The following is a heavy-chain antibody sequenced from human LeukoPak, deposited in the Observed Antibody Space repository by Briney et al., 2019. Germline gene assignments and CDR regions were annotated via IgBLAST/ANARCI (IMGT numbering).Heavy chain of an antibody. Sequence: GGSLRLSCAASGFTFSSYAMHWVRQAPGKGLEWVAVISYDGSNKYYADSVKGRFTISRDNSKNTLYLQMNSLRAEDTAVYYCAKDFTLGYSGMLIDYWGQGTLVTVSS. V-gene: IGHV3-30-3*01. CDR1: GFTFSSYA. J-gene: IGHJ4*02. CDR3: AKDFTLGYSGMLIDY. CDR2: ISYDGSNK. D-gene: IGHD5-12*01.